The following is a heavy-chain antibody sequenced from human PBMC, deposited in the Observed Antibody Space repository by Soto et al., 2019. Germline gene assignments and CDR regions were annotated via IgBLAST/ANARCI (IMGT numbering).Heavy chain of an antibody. V-gene: IGHV3-33*01. J-gene: IGHJ6*02. Sequence: PGGSLRLSCAASGFTFSSYGMHWVRQAPGKGLEWVAVIWYDGSNKYYADSVKGRFTISRDNSKNTLYLQMNSLRAEDTAVYYCARDWIQLWSFYYYYGMDAWGQGTTVTVSS. CDR3: ARDWIQLWSFYYYYGMDA. D-gene: IGHD5-18*01. CDR2: IWYDGSNK. CDR1: GFTFSSYG.